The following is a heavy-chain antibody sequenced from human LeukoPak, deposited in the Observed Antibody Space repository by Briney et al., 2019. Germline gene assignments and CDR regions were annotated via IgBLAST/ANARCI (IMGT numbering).Heavy chain of an antibody. CDR1: GFTFSSYS. J-gene: IGHJ4*02. CDR3: ARDRYSSSCGGDY. V-gene: IGHV3-21*01. CDR2: ISSSSSYI. D-gene: IGHD6-13*01. Sequence: GGSLRLSCAASGFTFSSYSMNWVRQAPGKGLEWGSSISSSSSYIYYADSVKGRFTISRDNAKNSLYLQMNSLRAEDTAVYYCARDRYSSSCGGDYWGQGTLVTVSS.